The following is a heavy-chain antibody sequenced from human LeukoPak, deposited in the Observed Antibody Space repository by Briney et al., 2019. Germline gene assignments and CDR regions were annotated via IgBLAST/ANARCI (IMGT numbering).Heavy chain of an antibody. CDR3: ARVAGIVGATLFDY. Sequence: PETVSLICTVCGGCNNSYYWSWLRQPPGKGLEWLGYIYTSGSTNYNPSLKSRVTISVDTSKNQFSLKLSSVTAADTAVYYCARVAGIVGATLFDYWGQGTLVTVSS. V-gene: IGHV4-4*09. CDR2: IYTSGST. J-gene: IGHJ4*02. D-gene: IGHD1-26*01. CDR1: GGCNNSYY.